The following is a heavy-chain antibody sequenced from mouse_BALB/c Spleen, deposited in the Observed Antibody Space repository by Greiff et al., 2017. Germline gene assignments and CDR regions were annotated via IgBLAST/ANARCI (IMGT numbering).Heavy chain of an antibody. Sequence: EVHLVESGGGLVKPGGSLKLSCAASGFTFSSYAMSWVRQTPEKRLEWVASISSGGSTYYPDSVKGRFTISRDNARNILYLQMSSLRSEDTAMYYCARSEITKAMDYWGQGTSVTVSS. CDR3: ARSEITKAMDY. V-gene: IGHV5-6-5*01. CDR1: GFTFSSYA. D-gene: IGHD2-4*01. CDR2: ISSGGST. J-gene: IGHJ4*01.